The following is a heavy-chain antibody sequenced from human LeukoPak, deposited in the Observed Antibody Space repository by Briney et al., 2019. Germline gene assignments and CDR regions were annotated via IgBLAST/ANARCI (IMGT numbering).Heavy chain of an antibody. CDR1: GYTFTSYG. CDR3: ARDLGFYGGNSNYFDY. J-gene: IGHJ4*02. V-gene: IGHV1-18*01. CDR2: ISAYNGNT. Sequence: GASVEVSCKASGYTFTSYGISWVRQAPGQGLEWMGWISAYNGNTNYAQKLQGRVTMTTDTSTSTAYMELRSLRSDDTAVYYCARDLGFYGGNSNYFDYWGQGTLVTVSS. D-gene: IGHD4-23*01.